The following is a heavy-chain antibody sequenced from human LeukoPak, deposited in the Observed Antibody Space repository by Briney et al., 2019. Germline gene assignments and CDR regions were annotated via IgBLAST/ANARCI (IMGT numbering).Heavy chain of an antibody. Sequence: ASVKVSCKASGYTFNRYGISWMRQAPGQGLEWMGWISAYNGYTNYAQKFQERVTITRDMSTSTAYMELSSLRSEDTAVYYCAADLSGSYYGFDYWGQGTLVTVSS. CDR2: ISAYNGYT. CDR1: GYTFNRYG. CDR3: AADLSGSYYGFDY. D-gene: IGHD1-26*01. J-gene: IGHJ4*02. V-gene: IGHV1-18*01.